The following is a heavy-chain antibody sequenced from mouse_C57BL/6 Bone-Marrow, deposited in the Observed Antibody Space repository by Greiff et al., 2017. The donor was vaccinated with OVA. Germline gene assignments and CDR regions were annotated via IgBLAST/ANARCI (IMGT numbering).Heavy chain of an antibody. J-gene: IGHJ2*01. Sequence: EVQLQQSGAELVRPGASVKLSGLGWGVDSKDDDMHWVKQRPEQGLEWIGWIDPENRDTADASKFQGKATITADTSSNTAYLQLSSLTSEDTAVYYCTTSPYYYGSSHIFDYWGQGTTLTVSS. D-gene: IGHD1-1*01. CDR2: IDPENRDT. CDR1: GVDSKDDD. V-gene: IGHV14-4*01. CDR3: TTSPYYYGSSHIFDY.